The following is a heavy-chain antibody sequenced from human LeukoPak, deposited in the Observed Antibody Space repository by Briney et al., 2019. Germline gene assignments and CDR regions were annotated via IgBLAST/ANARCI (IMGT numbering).Heavy chain of an antibody. Sequence: PSETLSLTCTVSGGSIANSGYFWGWIRQPPGERLEWIGTIYYSGSTDYNPSLKSRVTISVDTPKNQFSLKLSSVTAADTAVYYCARHGRDNSGYYEAYYFDYWGQGPLVTVSS. V-gene: IGHV4-39*01. J-gene: IGHJ4*02. D-gene: IGHD3-22*01. CDR3: ARHGRDNSGYYEAYYFDY. CDR2: IYYSGST. CDR1: GGSIANSGYF.